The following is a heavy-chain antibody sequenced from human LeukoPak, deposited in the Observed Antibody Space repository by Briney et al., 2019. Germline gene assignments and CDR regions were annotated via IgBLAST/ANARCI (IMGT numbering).Heavy chain of an antibody. CDR2: TSYDGSNK. CDR1: GFSFSSYG. CDR3: ARGLDTSDFDY. V-gene: IGHV3-30*03. D-gene: IGHD5-18*01. J-gene: IGHJ4*02. Sequence: GGSLRLSCAASGFSFSSYGMHWVRQAPGKGLEWVAVTSYDGSNKYYTDSVKGRFTISRDNSKNTLYLQMNSLRVEDTAVYYCARGLDTSDFDYWGQGTLVTVSS.